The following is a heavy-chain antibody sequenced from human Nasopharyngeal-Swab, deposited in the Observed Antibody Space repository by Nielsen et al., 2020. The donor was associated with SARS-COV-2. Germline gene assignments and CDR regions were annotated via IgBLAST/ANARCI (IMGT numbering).Heavy chain of an antibody. CDR3: ARVSAPKYYYDSSGADAFDI. CDR1: GYTFTSYG. J-gene: IGHJ3*02. CDR2: ISAYNGNT. V-gene: IGHV1-18*01. D-gene: IGHD3-22*01. Sequence: ASVKVFCKASGYTFTSYGISWVRQAPGQGLEWMGWISAYNGNTNYAQKLQGRVTMTTDTSTSTAYMELRSLRSDDTAVYYCARVSAPKYYYDSSGADAFDIWGQGTMVTVSS.